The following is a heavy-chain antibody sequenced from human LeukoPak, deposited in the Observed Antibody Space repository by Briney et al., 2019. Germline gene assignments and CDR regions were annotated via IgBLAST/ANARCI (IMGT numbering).Heavy chain of an antibody. J-gene: IGHJ2*01. CDR1: GGSISSSSYY. CDR2: IYYRGST. V-gene: IGHV4-61*01. CDR3: VRRGVLWFGELSYYYFDL. Sequence: SETLSLTCIVTGGSISSSSYYWSWIRQPPGKGLEWIGYIYYRGSTNYNPSLMSRASISVDTSKNQFSLKLDSLTAADTAVYYCVRRGVLWFGELSYYYFDLWGRGTLVAVSS. D-gene: IGHD3-10*01.